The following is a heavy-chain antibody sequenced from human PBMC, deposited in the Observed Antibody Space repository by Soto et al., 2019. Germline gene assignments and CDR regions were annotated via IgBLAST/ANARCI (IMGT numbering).Heavy chain of an antibody. V-gene: IGHV3-21*02. CDR1: GFPFDTYS. Sequence: QLVESGGGLVKPGGSLRLSCAASGFPFDTYSMNWVRQAPGRGLEWISSISSSESFPFYAVSVKGRFTIFSHNAKNALFLKKNSLKAQDSADYYCELRLMRGWCGSAESCGQGDLGTGCS. CDR3: ELRLMRGWCGSAES. CDR2: ISSSESFP. J-gene: IGHJ5*02. D-gene: IGHD2-21*01.